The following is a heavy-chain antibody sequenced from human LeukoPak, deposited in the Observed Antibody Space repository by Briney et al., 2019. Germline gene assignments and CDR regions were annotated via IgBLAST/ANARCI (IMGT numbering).Heavy chain of an antibody. CDR1: GFTFSSYS. J-gene: IGHJ5*02. Sequence: GGSLRLSCAASGFTFSSYSMNWVRQAPGKGLEWVSSISSSSSYIYYADSVKGRFTISRDNAKNSLYLQMNSLRAEDTAVYYCARGRLAGSTNSSGPNWFDPWGQGTLVTVSS. CDR3: ARGRLAGSTNSSGPNWFDP. V-gene: IGHV3-21*01. CDR2: ISSSSSYI. D-gene: IGHD3-10*01.